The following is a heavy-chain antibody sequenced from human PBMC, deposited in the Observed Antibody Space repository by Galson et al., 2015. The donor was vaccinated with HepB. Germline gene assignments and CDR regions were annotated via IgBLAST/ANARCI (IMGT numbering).Heavy chain of an antibody. Sequence: SLRLSCAASGFTFSSYGMHWVRQAPGKGLEWVAVISYDGSNKYYADSVKGRFTISRDNSKNTLYLQMNSLRAEDTAVYHCAKDASHQGYFDYWGQGTLVTVSS. V-gene: IGHV3-30*18. D-gene: IGHD2-2*01. J-gene: IGHJ4*02. CDR2: ISYDGSNK. CDR3: AKDASHQGYFDY. CDR1: GFTFSSYG.